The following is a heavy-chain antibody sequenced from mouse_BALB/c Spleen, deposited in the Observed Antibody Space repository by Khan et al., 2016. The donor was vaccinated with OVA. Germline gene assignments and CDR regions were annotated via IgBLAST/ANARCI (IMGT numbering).Heavy chain of an antibody. D-gene: IGHD2-2*01. Sequence: EVELVESGGGLVQPGGSRKLSCAASGFTFSGFGMHWVRQAPGRGLEWVAYISRGGNTIYFADTLKGRVTFSTDNPKNTVFLQMTSLRSEDTARYFCARTGYEDLDYWGQGTTLTVSS. J-gene: IGHJ2*01. V-gene: IGHV5-17*02. CDR3: ARTGYEDLDY. CDR1: GFTFSGFG. CDR2: ISRGGNTI.